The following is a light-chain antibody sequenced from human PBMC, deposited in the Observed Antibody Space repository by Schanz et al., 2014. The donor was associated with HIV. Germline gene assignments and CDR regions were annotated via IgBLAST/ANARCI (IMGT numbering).Light chain of an antibody. CDR3: SSYAATSNVL. J-gene: IGLJ3*02. Sequence: QSALTQPPSASGSPGQSVTISCTGTSSDVGGYNYVSWYQQHPGKALKLMIYEVNKRPSGVPDRFSGSKSGNTASLTVSGLQADDEADYYCSSYAATSNVLFGGGTKVTVL. CDR2: EVN. V-gene: IGLV2-8*01. CDR1: SSDVGGYNY.